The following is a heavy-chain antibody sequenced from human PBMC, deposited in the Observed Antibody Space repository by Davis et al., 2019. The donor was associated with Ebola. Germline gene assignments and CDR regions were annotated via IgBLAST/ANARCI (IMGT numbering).Heavy chain of an antibody. V-gene: IGHV5-51*01. Sequence: PGGSLRLSCKGSGYSFTSYWIGWVRQMPGKGLEWMGIIYPGDSDTRYSPSFQGQVTISADKSISTAYLQWSSLKASDTAMYYCARRAAAAADYYYYYMDVWGKGTTVTVSS. CDR3: ARRAAAAADYYYYYMDV. D-gene: IGHD6-13*01. CDR2: IYPGDSDT. CDR1: GYSFTSYW. J-gene: IGHJ6*03.